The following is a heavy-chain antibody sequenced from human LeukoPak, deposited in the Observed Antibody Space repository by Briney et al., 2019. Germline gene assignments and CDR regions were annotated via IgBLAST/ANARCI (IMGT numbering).Heavy chain of an antibody. CDR2: IRSKANNYAT. CDR3: TRRGNIVGATTGFDY. J-gene: IGHJ4*02. Sequence: PGGSLRSSCAASGFTFSGSAMHWVRQASGKGLEWVGRIRSKANNYATVYAASVKGRFTISRDDSKNTAYLEMNSLKTEDTAVYYCTRRGNIVGATTGFDYWGQGTLVTVSS. V-gene: IGHV3-73*01. CDR1: GFTFSGSA. D-gene: IGHD1-26*01.